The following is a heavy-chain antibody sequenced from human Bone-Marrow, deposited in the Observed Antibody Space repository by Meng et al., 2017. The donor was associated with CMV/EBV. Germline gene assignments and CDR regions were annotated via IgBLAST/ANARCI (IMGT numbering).Heavy chain of an antibody. Sequence: GSLRLSCTVSGGSISSYYWSWIRQPAGKGLEWIGRIYTSGSTNYNPSLKSRVTMSVDTSKNQFSLKLSSVTAADTAVYCCARAARPRFRFDPWGQGTLVTVSS. CDR3: ARAARPRFRFDP. D-gene: IGHD6-6*01. CDR1: GGSISSYY. J-gene: IGHJ5*02. V-gene: IGHV4-4*07. CDR2: IYTSGST.